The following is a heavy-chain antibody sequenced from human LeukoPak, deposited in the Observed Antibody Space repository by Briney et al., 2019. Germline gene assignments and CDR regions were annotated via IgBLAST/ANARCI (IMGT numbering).Heavy chain of an antibody. V-gene: IGHV4-39*07. CDR3: ARDRSYYDFWSGYYPMDV. D-gene: IGHD3-3*01. CDR1: GGSISSSSYY. J-gene: IGHJ6*03. CDR2: IYYSGST. Sequence: SETLSLTCTVSGGSISSSSYYWGWIRQPPGKGLEWIGSIYYSGSTHYNPSLKSRVTISVDTSKNQFSLKLSSVTAADTAVYYCARDRSYYDFWSGYYPMDVWGKGTTVTVSS.